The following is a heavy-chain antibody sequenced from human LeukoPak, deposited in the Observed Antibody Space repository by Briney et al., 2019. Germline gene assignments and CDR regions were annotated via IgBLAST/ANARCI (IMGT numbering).Heavy chain of an antibody. CDR1: GFTFDDYA. CDR3: AKDGIAVARYFDY. V-gene: IGHV3-9*01. J-gene: IGHJ4*02. D-gene: IGHD6-19*01. Sequence: GGSLRLSCAASGFTFDDYAMHWVRQAPGKGLEGVSGISWNSGSIGYADSVKGRFTISRDNAKNSLYLQMNSLRAEDTALYYCAKDGIAVARYFDYWGQGTLVTVSS. CDR2: ISWNSGSI.